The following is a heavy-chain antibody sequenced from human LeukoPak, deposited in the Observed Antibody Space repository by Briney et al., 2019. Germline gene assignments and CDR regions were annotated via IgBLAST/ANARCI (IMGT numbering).Heavy chain of an antibody. J-gene: IGHJ3*02. Sequence: GGSLRLSFAASGFTFDDYAMHWVRQAPGKGLDWVSVISGDGGTTSYAESVKGRFTISRDNSKNSLFLQMNSLRTEDIALYYCAKNIRSGWIQVFDIWGQGTMVTVSS. V-gene: IGHV3-43*02. CDR2: ISGDGGTT. CDR1: GFTFDDYA. CDR3: AKNIRSGWIQVFDI. D-gene: IGHD6-19*01.